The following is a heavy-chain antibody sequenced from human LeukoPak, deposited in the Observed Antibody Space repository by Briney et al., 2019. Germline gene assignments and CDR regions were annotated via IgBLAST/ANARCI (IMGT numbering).Heavy chain of an antibody. V-gene: IGHV1-2*02. Sequence: ASVKVSCKASGYTFTGYYMHWVRQAPGQGLEWMGWINPNSGGTNYAQKFQGRVTMTRDTSISTAYMELSRLRSDDTAVYYCARDLDDIVVVPAACWFDPWGQGTLVTVSS. D-gene: IGHD2-2*01. CDR2: INPNSGGT. CDR1: GYTFTGYY. CDR3: ARDLDDIVVVPAACWFDP. J-gene: IGHJ5*02.